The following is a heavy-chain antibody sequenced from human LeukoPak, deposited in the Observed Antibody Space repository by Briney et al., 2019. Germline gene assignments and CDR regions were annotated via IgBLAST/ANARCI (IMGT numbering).Heavy chain of an antibody. CDR1: GFIFSNYA. V-gene: IGHV3-23*01. J-gene: IGHJ5*02. CDR3: ATFCSGGDCYSFAP. D-gene: IGHD2-15*01. Sequence: PGGSLRLSCAASGFIFSNYAMTWVRQAPGKGLEWVSTIIGSGGSTDYADSVKGRFTISRDNSKDTLFLQMDSLRVEDTAVYYCATFCSGGDCYSFAPWGQGTLVTVSS. CDR2: IIGSGGST.